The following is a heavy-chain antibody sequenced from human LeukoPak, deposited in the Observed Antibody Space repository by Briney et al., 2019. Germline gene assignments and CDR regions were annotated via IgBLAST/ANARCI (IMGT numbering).Heavy chain of an antibody. CDR3: ATVKQQLDHYYYYGMDV. Sequence: GASVKVSCKASGYTFTSYYMHWVRQAPGQALEWMGIINPSGGSTSYAQKFQGRVTMTRDTSTSTVYMELSSLRSEDTAVYYCATVKQQLDHYYYYGMDVWGQGTTVTVSS. D-gene: IGHD6-13*01. J-gene: IGHJ6*02. CDR2: INPSGGST. V-gene: IGHV1-46*01. CDR1: GYTFTSYY.